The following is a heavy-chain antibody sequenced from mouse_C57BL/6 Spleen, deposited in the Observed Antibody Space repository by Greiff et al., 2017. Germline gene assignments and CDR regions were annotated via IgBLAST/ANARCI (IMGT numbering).Heavy chain of an antibody. CDR1: GFTFTDYY. CDR2: INYDGSST. D-gene: IGHD2-4*01. Sequence: EVMLVESEGGLVQPGSSMKLSCTASGFTFTDYYMAWVRQVPEKGLEWVANINYDGSSTYYLDSLKSRFIITRDNAKNILYLQMSSLKSEDTATYYCARYDYDNWYFDVWGTGTTVTVSS. J-gene: IGHJ1*03. CDR3: ARYDYDNWYFDV. V-gene: IGHV5-16*01.